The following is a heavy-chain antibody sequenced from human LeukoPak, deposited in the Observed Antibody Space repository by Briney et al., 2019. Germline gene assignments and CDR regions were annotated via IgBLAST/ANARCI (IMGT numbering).Heavy chain of an antibody. CDR3: AKDGKTPGSWPLGAFGY. CDR2: ISGSGGST. CDR1: GFTFSSYA. V-gene: IGHV3-23*01. D-gene: IGHD6-13*01. Sequence: GGSLRLSCAASGFTFSSYAMSWVRQAPGKGLEWVSAISGSGGSTYYADSVKGRFTISRDNSKNTLYLQMNSLRAEDTAVYYCAKDGKTPGSWPLGAFGYWGQGTLVTVSS. J-gene: IGHJ4*02.